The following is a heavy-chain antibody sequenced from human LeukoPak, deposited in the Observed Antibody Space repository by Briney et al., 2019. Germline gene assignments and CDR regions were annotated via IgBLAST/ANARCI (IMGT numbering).Heavy chain of an antibody. CDR3: ASAGYCSGGSCKRGDFDV. CDR2: GGTT. D-gene: IGHD2-15*01. V-gene: IGHV3-23*01. J-gene: IGHJ3*01. Sequence: GGTTYYADSVNGRFTISRDNSENTLSLQMGSLRAEDAARYYCASAGYCSGGSCKRGDFDVWGQGTMVTVSS.